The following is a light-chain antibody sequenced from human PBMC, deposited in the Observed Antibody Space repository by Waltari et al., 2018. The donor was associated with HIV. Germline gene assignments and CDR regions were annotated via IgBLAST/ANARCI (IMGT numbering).Light chain of an antibody. Sequence: QSALAQPASVSGSPGQAITIACTGTSGDFGDLHSVSWYHQYPGKAPKMILHNVDRRPSGISDRFSGSKSDNTAYLTISGLRTEDEADYYCSCRVTTPTPSFVFGSGTMVTVL. V-gene: IGLV2-14*03. CDR3: SCRVTTPTPSFV. CDR1: SGDFGDLHS. J-gene: IGLJ1*01. CDR2: NVD.